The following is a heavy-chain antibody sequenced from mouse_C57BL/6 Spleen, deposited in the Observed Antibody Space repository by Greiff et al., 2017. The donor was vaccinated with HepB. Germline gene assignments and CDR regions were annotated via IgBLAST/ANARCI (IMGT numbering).Heavy chain of an antibody. Sequence: QQSCKASGYTFTSYWMHWVKQRPIQGLEWIGNIDPSDSETHYNQKFKDKATLTVDKSSSTAYMQLSSLTSEDSAVYYCARQLRLDYYAMDYWGQGTSVTVSS. CDR2: IDPSDSET. V-gene: IGHV1-52*01. CDR3: ARQLRLDYYAMDY. D-gene: IGHD3-2*02. J-gene: IGHJ4*01. CDR1: GYTFTSYW.